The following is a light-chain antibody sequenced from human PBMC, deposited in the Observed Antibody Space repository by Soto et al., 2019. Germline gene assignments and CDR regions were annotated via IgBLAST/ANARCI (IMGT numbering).Light chain of an antibody. J-gene: IGKJ1*01. Sequence: DIQITQSPSSLSASVGDTITITCRASQSVRSYLNWYQQKPGKAPDLLIYTTTSFQSEVPSRFSGSGSETHFTLTITSLQPEDFATYFCQQTYSAPPWTFGPGTKVDIK. CDR1: QSVRSY. CDR2: TTT. CDR3: QQTYSAPPWT. V-gene: IGKV1-39*01.